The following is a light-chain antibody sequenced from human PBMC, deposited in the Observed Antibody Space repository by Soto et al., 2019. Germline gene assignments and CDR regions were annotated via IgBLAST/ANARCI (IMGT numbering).Light chain of an antibody. CDR1: QSVSSSY. CDR3: QQYGSSPWT. CDR2: GAS. V-gene: IGKV3-20*01. J-gene: IGKJ1*01. Sequence: ESVLTQSPGTLSLSPGERATLSCRASQSVSSSYLAWYQQKPGQAHRLLIYGASSRATGIPDRFSGSGSGTDFTLTISRLEPEDFAVYYCQQYGSSPWTFGQGTKVDIK.